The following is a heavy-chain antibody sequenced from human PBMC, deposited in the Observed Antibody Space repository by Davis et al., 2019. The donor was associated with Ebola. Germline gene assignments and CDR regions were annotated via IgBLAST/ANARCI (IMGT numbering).Heavy chain of an antibody. Sequence: MPSETLSLTCAFSCGSISRSNWWSWVRQPPGKGLEWIGYIYYSGSTNYNPSLKSRVTISVDTSKNQFSLKLSSVTAADTAVYYCARARRSGHDSVYWGQGTLVTVSS. V-gene: IGHV4-4*02. CDR1: CGSISRSNW. D-gene: IGHD5-12*01. CDR3: ARARRSGHDSVY. J-gene: IGHJ4*02. CDR2: IYYSGST.